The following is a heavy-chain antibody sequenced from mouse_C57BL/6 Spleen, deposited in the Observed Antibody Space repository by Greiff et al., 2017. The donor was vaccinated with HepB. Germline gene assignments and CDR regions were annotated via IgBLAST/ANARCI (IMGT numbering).Heavy chain of an antibody. D-gene: IGHD1-1*01. J-gene: IGHJ4*01. Sequence: VQLQQPGAELVKPGASVKMSCKASGYTFTSYWITWVKQRPGQGLEWIGDIYPGSGSTNYNEKFKSKATLTVDTSSSTAYMQLSSLTSEDSAVYYCAREVYYGSYYYAMDYWGQGTSVTVSS. CDR2: IYPGSGST. CDR3: AREVYYGSYYYAMDY. V-gene: IGHV1-55*01. CDR1: GYTFTSYW.